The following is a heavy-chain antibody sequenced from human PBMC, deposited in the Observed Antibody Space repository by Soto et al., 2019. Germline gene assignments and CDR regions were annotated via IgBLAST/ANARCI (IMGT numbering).Heavy chain of an antibody. CDR2: IYYSGST. V-gene: IGHV4-59*08. CDR3: ARGPSGDKVDY. J-gene: IGHJ4*02. CDR1: GGSISSYY. D-gene: IGHD7-27*01. Sequence: PSETLSLTCTVSGGSISSYYWRWIRQPPGKGLEWIGYIYYSGSTNYNPSLRSRVSISVDTSKTQFSLDLSSVTAADTAVYYCARGPSGDKVDYWGQGALVNVSS.